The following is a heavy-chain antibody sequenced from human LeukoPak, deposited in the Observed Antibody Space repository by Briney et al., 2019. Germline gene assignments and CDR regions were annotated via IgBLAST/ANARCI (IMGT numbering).Heavy chain of an antibody. CDR3: ARVLNYYDSSGYYFSY. CDR1: GFTFSSYA. CDR2: ISGSGDST. V-gene: IGHV3-23*01. Sequence: GGSLRLSCAASGFTFSSYAMSWVRQAPGKGLEWVSGISGSGDSTYYADSVKGRFTISRDNSKNTLYLQMNSLRAEDTAVYYCARVLNYYDSSGYYFSYWGQGTLVTVSS. D-gene: IGHD3-22*01. J-gene: IGHJ4*02.